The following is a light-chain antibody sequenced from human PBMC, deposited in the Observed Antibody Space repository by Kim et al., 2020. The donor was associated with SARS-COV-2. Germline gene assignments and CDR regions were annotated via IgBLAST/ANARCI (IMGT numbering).Light chain of an antibody. V-gene: IGKV1-5*03. CDR2: KAS. CDR1: QSMSSW. Sequence: SVGDRGTINCRASQSMSSWLAWYQQKPGKAPKRLIYKASSLESGGPSRFSGSGSGTEFTLTISSLQPDDFATYYCQQYKSYSPSSFGQGTKVEIK. CDR3: QQYKSYSPSS. J-gene: IGKJ1*01.